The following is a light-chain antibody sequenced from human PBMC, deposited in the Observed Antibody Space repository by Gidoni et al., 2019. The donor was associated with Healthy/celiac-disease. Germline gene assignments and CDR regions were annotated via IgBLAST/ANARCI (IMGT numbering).Light chain of an antibody. J-gene: IGKJ4*01. Sequence: EIVLTQSPATLSLSPGDRATHSCRASQSVSSYLAWYQQKPGQAPRLLIYDASNRATGIPARFSGSGSGTDFTLTISSLEPEDFAVYYCQQRSNWPLTFGGGTKVEFK. CDR1: QSVSSY. CDR3: QQRSNWPLT. CDR2: DAS. V-gene: IGKV3-11*01.